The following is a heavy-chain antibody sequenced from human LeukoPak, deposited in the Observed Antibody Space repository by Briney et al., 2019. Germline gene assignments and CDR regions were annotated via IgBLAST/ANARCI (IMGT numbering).Heavy chain of an antibody. V-gene: IGHV3-21*01. Sequence: GGSLRLSCAASGFTFSSYSMNWVRQAPGKGLEWVSSISSSSSSYIYYADSVKGRFTISRDNAKNSLYLQMNSLRAEDTAVYYCARDTLDGYNLLFDYWGQGTLVTVSS. CDR2: ISSSSSSYI. CDR3: ARDTLDGYNLLFDY. J-gene: IGHJ4*02. D-gene: IGHD5-24*01. CDR1: GFTFSSYS.